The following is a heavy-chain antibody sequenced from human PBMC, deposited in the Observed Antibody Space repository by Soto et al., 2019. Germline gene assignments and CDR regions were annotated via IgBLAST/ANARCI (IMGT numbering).Heavy chain of an antibody. CDR1: GFTFRNYD. Sequence: EVQLVESGGGLVQPGGSLRLSCEASGFTFRNYDMHWVRQGTGKGLEWVSGISAAGDPDYADSVEARFTISRENAQNSLFLQMNSMRVRDTAVYYSGRIDRDCDGLDVWGQGTTVIVSS. J-gene: IGHJ6*02. CDR3: GRIDRDCDGLDV. V-gene: IGHV3-13*05. D-gene: IGHD2-21*02. CDR2: ISAAGDP.